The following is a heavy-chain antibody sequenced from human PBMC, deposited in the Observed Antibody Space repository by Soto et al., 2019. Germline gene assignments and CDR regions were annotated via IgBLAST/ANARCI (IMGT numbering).Heavy chain of an antibody. Sequence: GGSLRLSCAASGITFSNAWMTWVRQAPGKGLEWVGRIKSITDGGTTDYAAPVKGRFTISRDDSKDTLYLQMNNLRTEDTAVYHCTTDSADIVVGPATFGMDVWGQGTTVTVSS. J-gene: IGHJ6*02. D-gene: IGHD2-15*01. CDR3: TTDSADIVVGPATFGMDV. V-gene: IGHV3-15*01. CDR2: IKSITDGGTT. CDR1: GITFSNAW.